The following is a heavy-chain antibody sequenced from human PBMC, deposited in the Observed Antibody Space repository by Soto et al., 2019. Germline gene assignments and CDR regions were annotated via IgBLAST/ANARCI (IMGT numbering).Heavy chain of an antibody. J-gene: IGHJ4*02. CDR3: AKDVGRQWLDSGLDY. D-gene: IGHD6-19*01. CDR1: GFTFDDYA. Sequence: EVQLVESGGGLVQPGRSLRLSCAASGFTFDDYAMHWVRQAPGKGLEWVSGISWNGANIGYMDSVRGRFTISRDNAKNSLYLQMNNLRPEDTALYYCAKDVGRQWLDSGLDYWGQGTRVTVSS. CDR2: ISWNGANI. V-gene: IGHV3-9*01.